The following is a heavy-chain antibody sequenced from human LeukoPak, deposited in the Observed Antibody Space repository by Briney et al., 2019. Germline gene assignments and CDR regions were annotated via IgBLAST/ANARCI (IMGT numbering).Heavy chain of an antibody. CDR1: GFTFSSYS. J-gene: IGHJ3*02. CDR2: ISSSSSTI. D-gene: IGHD6-13*01. V-gene: IGHV3-48*01. CDR3: ARILSSSHAFDI. Sequence: LTGGSLRLSCAASGFTFSSYSMNWVRQAPGKGREWVSYISSSSSTIYYADSVKGRFTISRDNAKNSLYLQMNSLRAEDTAVYYCARILSSSHAFDIWGPGTMVTVSS.